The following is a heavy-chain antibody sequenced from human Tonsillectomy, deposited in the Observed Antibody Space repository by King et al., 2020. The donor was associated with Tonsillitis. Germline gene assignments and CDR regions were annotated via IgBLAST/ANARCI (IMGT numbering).Heavy chain of an antibody. J-gene: IGHJ6*02. CDR3: AREAFRYDNLTGFHGMDV. CDR2: ISSSSSYI. CDR1: GFIFRSYY. V-gene: IGHV3-21*01. D-gene: IGHD3-9*01. Sequence: VQLVESGGGLVTPGGSLRLSCAASGFIFRSYYMSWVRQAPGKGLEWVSSISSSSSYIYYADSVKGRFTISRDDAKSSLYLQINSLRAEDTAVYYCAREAFRYDNLTGFHGMDVWGQGTTVTVSS.